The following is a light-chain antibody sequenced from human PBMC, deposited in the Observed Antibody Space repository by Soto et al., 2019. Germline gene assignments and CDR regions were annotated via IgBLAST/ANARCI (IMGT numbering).Light chain of an antibody. J-gene: IGKJ1*01. CDR2: GTS. Sequence: EIVMTQSPATLSLSPGERATLSCRASQSVSSYLAWYQQKPGQAPRVLIFGTSSRATGIPDRFSGSWSGTHFTLTINRLEPEDVAVYYCHQFQNSPWTLGQGTKVDI. V-gene: IGKV3-11*01. CDR3: HQFQNSPWT. CDR1: QSVSSY.